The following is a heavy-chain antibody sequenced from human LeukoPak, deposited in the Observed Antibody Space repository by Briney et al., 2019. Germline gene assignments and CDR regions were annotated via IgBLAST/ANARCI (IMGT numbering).Heavy chain of an antibody. D-gene: IGHD6-19*01. CDR3: VRELSSAVAGPGVGY. CDR1: GFTFSTYS. V-gene: IGHV3-21*01. CDR2: ITGRSYT. Sequence: GGCLRLSCAASGFTFSTYSMNWVRQAPGKWLERVSSITGRSYTYYADSVKGRFTISRDNAKNSLYLQMNSLRVEDTAVYYCVRELSSAVAGPGVGYWGQGTLVTVSS. J-gene: IGHJ4*02.